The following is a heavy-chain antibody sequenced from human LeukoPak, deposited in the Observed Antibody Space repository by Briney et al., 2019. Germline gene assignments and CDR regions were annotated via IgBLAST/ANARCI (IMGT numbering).Heavy chain of an antibody. CDR2: ISSSSSYI. Sequence: GGSLRLSCAASGFTFSSYSMNWVRQAPGKGLEWVSSISSSSSYIYYADSVKGRFTISRDNAKNTVYLEMNSLRAEDTAVYYCARSRAPDYWGQGTLVTVSS. V-gene: IGHV3-21*03. CDR1: GFTFSSYS. J-gene: IGHJ4*02. CDR3: ARSRAPDY.